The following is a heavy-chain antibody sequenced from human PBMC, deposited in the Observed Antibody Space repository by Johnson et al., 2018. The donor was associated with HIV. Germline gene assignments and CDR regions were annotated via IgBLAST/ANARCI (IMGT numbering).Heavy chain of an antibody. V-gene: IGHV3-20*04. D-gene: IGHD4-17*01. CDR2: INWNGGST. CDR1: GFTFDDYG. Sequence: VESGGGVVRPGGSLRLSCAASGFTFDDYGMSWVRQAPGKGLEWVSGINWNGGSTGYADSVKGRFTISRDNAKNSLYLQMNSLRAEDTALYYCARVGGINDYGDPGDAFDIWGQGTMVTVSS. J-gene: IGHJ3*02. CDR3: ARVGGINDYGDPGDAFDI.